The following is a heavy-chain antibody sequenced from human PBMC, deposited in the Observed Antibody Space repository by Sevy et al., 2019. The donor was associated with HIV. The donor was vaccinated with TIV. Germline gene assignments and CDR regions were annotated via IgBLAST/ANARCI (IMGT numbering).Heavy chain of an antibody. V-gene: IGHV1-8*01. Sequence: ASVKVSCKASGYTFTSYDINWVRQAIGQGLEWMGWMNPNSGNTGYAQKFQGRVTMTRNTSISTAYMELSSLRSEDTAVYYCARVAVDTAMVTNYWYFDLWGRGTLVTVSS. CDR2: MNPNSGNT. CDR1: GYTFTSYD. J-gene: IGHJ2*01. D-gene: IGHD5-18*01. CDR3: ARVAVDTAMVTNYWYFDL.